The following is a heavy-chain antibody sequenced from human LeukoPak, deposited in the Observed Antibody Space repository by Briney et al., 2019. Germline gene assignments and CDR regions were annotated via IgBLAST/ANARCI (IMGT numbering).Heavy chain of an antibody. Sequence: ASVKVSCKASGYTFTSYYMHWVRQAPGQGLEWMGIINPSGGSTSYAQKFQGRVTMTRDTSTSTVYMELSSLRSEDTAVYYCARDRELAVVRGVKYGMDVWGQGTTVTVSS. CDR1: GYTFTSYY. CDR2: INPSGGST. CDR3: ARDRELAVVRGVKYGMDV. D-gene: IGHD3-10*01. J-gene: IGHJ6*02. V-gene: IGHV1-46*01.